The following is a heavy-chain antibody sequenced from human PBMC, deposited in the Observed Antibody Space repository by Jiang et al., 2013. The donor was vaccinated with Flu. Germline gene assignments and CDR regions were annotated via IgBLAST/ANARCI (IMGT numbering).Heavy chain of an antibody. CDR3: ARQYGSGSYYISPDY. Sequence: GAEVKKPGESLKISCKGSGYSFTSHWIGWVRQMPGKGLEWMGIIYPGDSDTRYSPSFQGQVTISADKSISTAYLQWSSLKASDTAMYYCARQYGSGSYYISPDYWGQGTLVTVSS. J-gene: IGHJ4*02. V-gene: IGHV5-51*01. D-gene: IGHD3-10*01. CDR2: IYPGDSDT. CDR1: GYSFTSHW.